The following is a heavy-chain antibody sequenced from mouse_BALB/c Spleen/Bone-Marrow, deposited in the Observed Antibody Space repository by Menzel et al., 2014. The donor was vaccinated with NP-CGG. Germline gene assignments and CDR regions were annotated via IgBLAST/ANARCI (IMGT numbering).Heavy chain of an antibody. D-gene: IGHD2-1*01. CDR3: VKGVYGNPFAY. V-gene: IGHV1S34*01. Sequence: LVKTGASVKISCKASGYSFTGYYMHWVKQSHGKSLEWIGYISCYNGATSYNQKFKGKATFTVDTSSSTAYMQFNSLTSEDSAVYYCVKGVYGNPFAYWDQGTLVTVSA. J-gene: IGHJ3*01. CDR2: ISCYNGAT. CDR1: GYSFTGYY.